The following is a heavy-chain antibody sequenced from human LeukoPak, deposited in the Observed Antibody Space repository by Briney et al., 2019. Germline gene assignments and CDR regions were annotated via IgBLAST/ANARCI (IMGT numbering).Heavy chain of an antibody. CDR1: GFTFSSYA. CDR2: ISYDGSNK. D-gene: IGHD5-18*01. V-gene: IGHV3-30-3*01. Sequence: SGGSLRLSCAASGFTFSSYAMHWVRQAPGKGLEWVAVISYDGSNKYYADSVKGRFTISRDNSKNTLYLQMNSLRAEDTAVYYCARDQTAMVTYHAYYYYGMDVWGQGTTVTVSS. CDR3: ARDQTAMVTYHAYYYYGMDV. J-gene: IGHJ6*02.